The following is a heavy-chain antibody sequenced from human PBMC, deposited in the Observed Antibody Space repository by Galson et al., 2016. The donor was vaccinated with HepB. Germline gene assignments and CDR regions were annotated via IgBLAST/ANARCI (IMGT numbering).Heavy chain of an antibody. D-gene: IGHD6-19*01. CDR1: GGSFSGYY. Sequence: ETLSLTCAVYGGSFSGYYWSWIRQPPGKGLEWIGEMNHSGSTKYNPSLKSRVSISLDTSKNHFSLKLSSVTPADTAVYYCSRGSSSSGWYLHAFDSWGQGTLVTVSS. J-gene: IGHJ4*02. CDR3: SRGSSSSGWYLHAFDS. CDR2: MNHSGST. V-gene: IGHV4-34*01.